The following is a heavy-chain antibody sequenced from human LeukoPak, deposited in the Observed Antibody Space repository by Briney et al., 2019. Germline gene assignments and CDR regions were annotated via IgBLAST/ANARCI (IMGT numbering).Heavy chain of an antibody. J-gene: IGHJ4*02. CDR2: IYSGGST. CDR1: GFTVSNNY. CDR3: ARDGRYYYGSGSYYKDY. V-gene: IGHV3-53*01. Sequence: GGSLRLSCAASGFTVSNNYMSWVRQAPGKGLEWVSVIYSGGSTYYADSVRGRFTISRDNAKNSLYLQMNSLRAEDTAVYYCARDGRYYYGSGSYYKDYWGQGTLVTVSS. D-gene: IGHD3-10*01.